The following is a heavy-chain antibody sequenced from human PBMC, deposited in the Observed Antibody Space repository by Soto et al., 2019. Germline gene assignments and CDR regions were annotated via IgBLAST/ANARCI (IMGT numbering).Heavy chain of an antibody. CDR1: GGSISSYY. J-gene: IGHJ4*02. V-gene: IGHV4-59*01. D-gene: IGHD2-15*01. CDR2: IYYSGST. CDR3: ARVTFGRLAATVDYFDY. Sequence: SETLSLTCTVSGGSISSYYWSWIRQPPGKGLEWIGYIYYSGSTNYNPSLKSRVTISVDTSKNQFSLKLSSVTAADTAVYYCARVTFGRLAATVDYFDYWGQGTLVTVSS.